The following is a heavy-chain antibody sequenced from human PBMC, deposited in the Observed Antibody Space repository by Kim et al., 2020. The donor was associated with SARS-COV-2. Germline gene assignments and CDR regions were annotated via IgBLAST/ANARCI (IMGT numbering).Heavy chain of an antibody. Sequence: SETLSLTCTVSGGSISSGGYYWSWIRQHPGKGLEWIGYIYYSGSTYYNPSLKSRVTISVDTSKNQFSLKLSSVTAADTAVYYCARGNMGATPLRYWGQGTLVTVSS. CDR2: IYYSGST. V-gene: IGHV4-31*03. CDR3: ARGNMGATPLRY. CDR1: GGSISSGGYY. J-gene: IGHJ4*02. D-gene: IGHD1-26*01.